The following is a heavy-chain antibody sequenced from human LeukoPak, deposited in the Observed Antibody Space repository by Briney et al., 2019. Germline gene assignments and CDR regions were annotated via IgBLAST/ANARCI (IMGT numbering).Heavy chain of an antibody. D-gene: IGHD3-22*01. CDR1: GGSISSGGYS. CDR3: ARSLYYYDSSGYSLDY. Sequence: SETLSLTCAVSGGSISSGGYSWSWIRQPPGKGLEWIGYIYHSGSTYYNPSLKSRVTISVDRSKNQFFLKLSSVTAADTAVYYCARSLYYYDSSGYSLDYWGQGTLVTVSS. V-gene: IGHV4-30-2*01. CDR2: IYHSGST. J-gene: IGHJ4*02.